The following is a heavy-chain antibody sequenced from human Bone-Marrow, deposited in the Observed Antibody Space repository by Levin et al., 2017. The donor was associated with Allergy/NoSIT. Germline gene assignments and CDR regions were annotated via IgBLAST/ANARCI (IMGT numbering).Heavy chain of an antibody. CDR3: AKDAYTCSGGSCYFFDY. CDR2: ISLDGNTQ. J-gene: IGHJ4*02. CDR1: GFTFSNYA. V-gene: IGHV3-30*18. Sequence: GGSLRLSCAVSGFTFSNYAMHWVRQAPGRGLEWVAFISLDGNTQYYADSVKGRFTVSRDNSDNTLHLQMNSLRVEDTAIYFCAKDAYTCSGGSCYFFDYWGQGGLVTVSS. D-gene: IGHD2-15*01.